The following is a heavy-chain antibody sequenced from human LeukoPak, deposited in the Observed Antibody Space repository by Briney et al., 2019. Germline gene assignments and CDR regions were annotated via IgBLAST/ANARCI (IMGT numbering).Heavy chain of an antibody. Sequence: GGSLRLSCAASGFTFSSYAMSWVRQAPGKGLEWVSAISGSGGSTHYADSVKGRFTISRDNSKNTLYLQMNSLRAEDTAVYYCAKNEYDILTGYDYWGQGTLVTVSS. J-gene: IGHJ4*02. CDR1: GFTFSSYA. CDR3: AKNEYDILTGYDY. D-gene: IGHD3-9*01. V-gene: IGHV3-23*01. CDR2: ISGSGGST.